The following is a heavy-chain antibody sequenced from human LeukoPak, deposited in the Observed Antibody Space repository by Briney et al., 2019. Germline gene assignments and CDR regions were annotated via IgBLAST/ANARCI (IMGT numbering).Heavy chain of an antibody. D-gene: IGHD3-22*01. Sequence: SETLSLTCAVYGGSFSGYYWSWIRQPPGKGLEWIGEINHSGSTNYNRALKSRVTISVDTSKTQFSLQLSSVTAADTAVYYCASGPPLVRLGYYYEGYYFAYWGQGTLVTVSS. V-gene: IGHV4-34*01. CDR2: INHSGST. J-gene: IGHJ4*02. CDR3: ASGPPLVRLGYYYEGYYFAY. CDR1: GGSFSGYY.